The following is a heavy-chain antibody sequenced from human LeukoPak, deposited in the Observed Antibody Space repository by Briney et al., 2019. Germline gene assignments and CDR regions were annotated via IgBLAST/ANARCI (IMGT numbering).Heavy chain of an antibody. D-gene: IGHD3-10*01. J-gene: IGHJ4*02. V-gene: IGHV3-30*02. CDR2: IRYDGSKK. CDR1: GFTFSTYG. Sequence: PGGSLRLSCAASGFTFSTYGMHWVRQAPGKGLEWVAFIRYDGSKKSYADSVKGRFTISRDNSKSTLYLQMNSLRAEDTAVYYCAKDTGRVLVRAHFDYWGQGTLVTVSS. CDR3: AKDTGRVLVRAHFDY.